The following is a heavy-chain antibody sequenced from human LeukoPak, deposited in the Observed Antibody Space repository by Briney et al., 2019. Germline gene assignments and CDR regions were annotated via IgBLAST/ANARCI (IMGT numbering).Heavy chain of an antibody. CDR2: IIPIFGTA. D-gene: IGHD2-2*01. Sequence: SVKVSCKASGGTFSMYAISGGGQAPGQGLEWMGGIIPIFGTANYAQKFQGRVTITADESTSTAYMELSSLRSEDTAVYYCAIHFYRPAANVLPDAFDMSSRGKMVTVSS. CDR1: GGTFSMYA. CDR3: AIHFYRPAANVLPDAFDM. J-gene: IGHJ3*02. V-gene: IGHV1-69*13.